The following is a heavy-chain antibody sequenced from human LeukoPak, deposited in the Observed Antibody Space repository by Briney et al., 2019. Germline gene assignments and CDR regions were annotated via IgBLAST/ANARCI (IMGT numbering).Heavy chain of an antibody. D-gene: IGHD1-1*01. CDR2: VRSKAYGGTT. V-gene: IGHV3-49*04. CDR1: GFTFGDYA. J-gene: IGHJ4*02. CDR3: AKSRSGSANWALQIFDN. Sequence: GGSLRLSCTASGFTFGDYAMSWVRQAPGKGLEWVGFVRSKAYGGTTEYAASVKGRFTISRDDSKSIAYLQMNSLKTEDTAVYFCAKSRSGSANWALQIFDNWGQGTLVTVSS.